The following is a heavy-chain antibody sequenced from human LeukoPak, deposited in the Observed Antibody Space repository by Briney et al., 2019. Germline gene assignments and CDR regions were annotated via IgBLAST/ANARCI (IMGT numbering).Heavy chain of an antibody. CDR3: ARDLPGIAVAGTMGGY. V-gene: IGHV3-21*01. CDR2: ISSSSSYI. J-gene: IGHJ4*02. Sequence: GGSLRLSCAASGFTFSSYSMNWVRQAPGKGLEWVSSISSSSSYIYYADSVKGRFTISRDNAKNSLYLQMNSLRAEDTAVYYCARDLPGIAVAGTMGGYWGQGTLVTVSS. D-gene: IGHD6-19*01. CDR1: GFTFSSYS.